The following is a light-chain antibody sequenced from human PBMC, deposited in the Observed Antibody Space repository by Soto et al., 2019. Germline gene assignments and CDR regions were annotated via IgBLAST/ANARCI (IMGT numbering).Light chain of an antibody. CDR3: HQRQSWPRT. V-gene: IGKV3-15*01. Sequence: EIVMTQSPATLSVSPGGRATLSCRASQSISDTLAWYQQKPGQAPRLLIHGASTRAPGFPARFSASGSGTDFTLTISDVQPEDFALYYCHQRQSWPRTFGQGTKVDIK. CDR2: GAS. CDR1: QSISDT. J-gene: IGKJ1*01.